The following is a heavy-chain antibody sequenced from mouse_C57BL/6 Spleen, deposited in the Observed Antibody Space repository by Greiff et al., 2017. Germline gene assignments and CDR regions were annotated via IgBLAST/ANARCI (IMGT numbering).Heavy chain of an antibody. J-gene: IGHJ3*01. Sequence: EVKLQESGPGLVKPSQSLSLTCSVSGYSITSGYYWNWIRQFPGNKLEWMGYISYDGSNNYNPSLKNRISITRDTSKNQFFLKLNSVTTEDTATYYCARDRDYGMAYWGQGTLVTVSA. D-gene: IGHD1-1*01. V-gene: IGHV3-6*01. CDR2: ISYDGSN. CDR3: ARDRDYGMAY. CDR1: GYSITSGYY.